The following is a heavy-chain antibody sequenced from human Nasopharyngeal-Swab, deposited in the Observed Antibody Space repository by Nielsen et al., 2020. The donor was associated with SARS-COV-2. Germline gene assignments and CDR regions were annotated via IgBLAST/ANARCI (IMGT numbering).Heavy chain of an antibody. V-gene: IGHV3-23*01. D-gene: IGHD3-22*01. CDR3: AKDRSLRGRITMIVVVITGAFDI. J-gene: IGHJ3*02. CDR1: GFTFSSYA. Sequence: GGSLRLSCAASGFTFSSYAMSWVRQAPGKELEWVSAISGSGGSTYYADSVKGRFTISRDNSKNTLYLQMNSLRAEDTAVYYCAKDRSLRGRITMIVVVITGAFDIWGQGTMVTVSS. CDR2: ISGSGGST.